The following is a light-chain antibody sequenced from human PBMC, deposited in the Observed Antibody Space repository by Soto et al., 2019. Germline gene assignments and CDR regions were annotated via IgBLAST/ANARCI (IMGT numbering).Light chain of an antibody. CDR2: SDN. V-gene: IGLV1-44*01. CDR3: AAWDDSLKGWV. CDR1: SSNIGSNY. J-gene: IGLJ3*02. Sequence: QSVVTQPPSASGTPGQKVTITCTGSSSNIGSNYVYWYQQVPGTAPRPLIYSDNQRPSGVPDRFSGSKSGTSASLAISGLQSEDEADYYCAAWDDSLKGWVFGGGTKLTVL.